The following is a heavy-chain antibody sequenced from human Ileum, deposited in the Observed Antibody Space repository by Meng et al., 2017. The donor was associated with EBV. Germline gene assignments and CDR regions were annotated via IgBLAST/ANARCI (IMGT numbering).Heavy chain of an antibody. V-gene: IGHV4-34*01. CDR1: APSFNGYY. CDR2: FQHSGST. D-gene: IGHD5/OR15-5a*01. J-gene: IGHJ4*02. CDR3: ARRNKVSDRGFDY. Sequence: HQEQRGDGLLHHSEPLSLAWTVYAPSFNGYYWHSLRQPPAKPLDSIGAFQHSGSTNYIPSLQCRVHISVDQSQLQLSLKPTSVTAANTAVYSCARRNKVSDRGFDYWGQGSLVTVSS.